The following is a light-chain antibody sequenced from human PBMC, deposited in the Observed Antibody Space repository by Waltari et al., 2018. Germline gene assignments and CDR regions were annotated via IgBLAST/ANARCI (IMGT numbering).Light chain of an antibody. J-gene: IGKJ1*01. CDR3: QQSSSALWT. V-gene: IGKV1-39*01. CDR1: HSITNY. CDR2: AAS. Sequence: IQMTQSPSSLSASVGDRVIITCRASHSITNYLNWYQQKPGEAPKVLIYAASTLQTGVPSRFSGSGSGTDFTLTISSLQPEDFATYYCQQSSSALWTFGQGTKVDI.